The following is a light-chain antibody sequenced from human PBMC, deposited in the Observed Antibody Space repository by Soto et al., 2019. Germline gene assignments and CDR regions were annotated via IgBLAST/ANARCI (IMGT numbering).Light chain of an antibody. Sequence: AIQMTQSPSSLSASVGDRVTITCRASQGIRNDLGWYQQKPGKAPNLLIYAASTLPSGVPSRFSGSGSGTEFTPNIRRLQPGDFATYYCLKDYNYPFTFRPGNKLDLK. CDR2: AAS. V-gene: IGKV1-6*01. CDR3: LKDYNYPFT. J-gene: IGKJ3*01. CDR1: QGIRND.